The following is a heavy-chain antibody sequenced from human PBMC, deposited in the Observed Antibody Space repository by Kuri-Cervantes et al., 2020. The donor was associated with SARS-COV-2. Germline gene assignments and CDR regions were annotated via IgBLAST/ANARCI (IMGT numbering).Heavy chain of an antibody. J-gene: IGHJ5*02. Sequence: SETLSLTCTVSGGSISSYYWSWIRQPPGKGLEWIGYIYYSGSTNYNPSLKSRVTISVDTSKNQFSLKLSSVTAADTAVYYCARVRSTTAGWFGPWGQGTLVTVSS. V-gene: IGHV4-59*01. D-gene: IGHD2/OR15-2a*01. CDR2: IYYSGST. CDR3: ARVRSTTAGWFGP. CDR1: GGSISSYY.